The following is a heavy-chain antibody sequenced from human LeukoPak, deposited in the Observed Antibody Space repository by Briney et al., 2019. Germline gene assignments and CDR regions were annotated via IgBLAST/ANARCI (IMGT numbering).Heavy chain of an antibody. J-gene: IGHJ4*02. Sequence: PGGSLRLSCAASGFTFSSYSMNWVRQAPGKGLEWVSYISSSSSTIYYADSVKGRFTISRDNSKNTLYLQMNSLRAEDTAVYYCAKDRDGDFCFDYWGQGTLVTVSS. CDR2: ISSSSSTI. D-gene: IGHD3-3*01. CDR1: GFTFSSYS. CDR3: AKDRDGDFCFDY. V-gene: IGHV3-48*01.